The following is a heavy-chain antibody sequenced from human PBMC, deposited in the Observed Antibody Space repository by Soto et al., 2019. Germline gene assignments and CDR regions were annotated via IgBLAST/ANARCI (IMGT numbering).Heavy chain of an antibody. CDR1: GFTFSSYA. D-gene: IGHD3-3*01. J-gene: IGHJ4*02. V-gene: IGHV3-23*01. Sequence: EVQLLESGGGLVQPGGSLRLSCAASGFTFSSYAMSWVRQALGKGLEWVSAISGSGGSTYYANSVKGRFTISRDNSKNTLYLQMNSLRAEDTAVYYCAKPPSDYDFWSGYRYYFDYWGQGTLVTVSS. CDR2: ISGSGGST. CDR3: AKPPSDYDFWSGYRYYFDY.